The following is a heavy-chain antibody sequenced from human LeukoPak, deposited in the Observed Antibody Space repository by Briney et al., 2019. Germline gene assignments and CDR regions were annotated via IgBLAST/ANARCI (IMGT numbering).Heavy chain of an antibody. J-gene: IGHJ4*02. Sequence: SETLSLTCTVSGGFFSSSSYYCGWGCQAPGEGLEWLEDIYYSGITYYNPSIKSRVNISVDTSKNHFSMKLSSVTAADTAIYYCARVVATLLYYFDYWGQGTLVTVSS. CDR1: GGFFSSSSYY. CDR2: IYYSGIT. CDR3: ARVVATLLYYFDY. D-gene: IGHD5-12*01. V-gene: IGHV4-39*07.